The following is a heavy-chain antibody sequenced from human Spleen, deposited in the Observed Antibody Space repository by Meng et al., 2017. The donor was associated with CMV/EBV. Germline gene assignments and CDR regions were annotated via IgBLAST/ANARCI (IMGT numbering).Heavy chain of an antibody. D-gene: IGHD6-19*01. CDR2: TVPMFDTP. CDR3: ARDQIAVSGLSYYFDF. V-gene: IGHV1-69*05. CDR1: GGNFNTFA. Sequence: SVKVSCKASGGNFNTFAISWVRQAPGQGLEWMGGTVPMFDTPRYAQRFQGRVTITTDDSTSTAYMELSSLTSEDTAVYYCARDQIAVSGLSYYFDFWGQGTLVTVSS. J-gene: IGHJ4*02.